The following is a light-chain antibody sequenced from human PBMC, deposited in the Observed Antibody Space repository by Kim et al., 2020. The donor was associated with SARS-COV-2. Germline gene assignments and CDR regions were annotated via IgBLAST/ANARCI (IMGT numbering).Light chain of an antibody. Sequence: NFMLTQPHSVSESPGKTVTISCTRSSGSIASNYVQWYQQRPGSSPTTVIYEDNQRPSGVPDRFSGSIDSSSNSASLTISGLKTEDEADCYCQSYDSSAWVFGGGTQLTVL. CDR2: EDN. J-gene: IGLJ3*02. CDR3: QSYDSSAWV. CDR1: SGSIASNY. V-gene: IGLV6-57*01.